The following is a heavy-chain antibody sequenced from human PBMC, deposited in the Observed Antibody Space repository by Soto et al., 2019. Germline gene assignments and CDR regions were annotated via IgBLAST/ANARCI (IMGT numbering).Heavy chain of an antibody. CDR2: IYPGDSDT. CDR3: AIWARLRDGYNYYFDD. Sequence: PGESLKISRKGSGYSFTSYWIGWVRQMPWKGLEWMGIIYPGDSDTRYSPSFQAKVNISAGTSISNADIKCSSLKASDTAMYYWAIWARLRDGYNYYFDDWGPGTLVTVSS. J-gene: IGHJ4*02. CDR1: GYSFTSYW. V-gene: IGHV5-51*01. D-gene: IGHD5-12*01.